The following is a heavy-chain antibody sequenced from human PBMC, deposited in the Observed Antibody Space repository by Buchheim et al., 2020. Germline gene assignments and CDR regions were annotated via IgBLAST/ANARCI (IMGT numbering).Heavy chain of an antibody. CDR1: GGSISSSSYS. J-gene: IGHJ4*02. V-gene: IGHV4-39*01. Sequence: LQLQESGPGLVKPSETLSLTCTVSGGSISSSSYSWGWIRQPPGKGLEWIGTIYYGGSTYYNPSLKSRVTISVDTSKNQFSLKLSSVTAADTAVYYCARRDVTAVAGQEVDYWGQGTL. D-gene: IGHD6-19*01. CDR2: IYYGGST. CDR3: ARRDVTAVAGQEVDY.